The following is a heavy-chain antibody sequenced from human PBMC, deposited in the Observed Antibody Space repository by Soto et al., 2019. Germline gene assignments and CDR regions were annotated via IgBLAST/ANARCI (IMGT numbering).Heavy chain of an antibody. CDR2: IKTDGSST. CDR3: AGDAFGENNY. CDR1: GFTFSNFW. Sequence: EVQLVESGGGLVQPGGSLRLSCAASGFTFSNFWMHWVRQAPGKGLVWVARIKTDGSSTNYADSVKGRITISRDNLKHPLFMHMNSVRAEDTGVYDCAGDAFGENNYWGQGALVTVSS. J-gene: IGHJ4*02. V-gene: IGHV3-74*01. D-gene: IGHD3-10*01.